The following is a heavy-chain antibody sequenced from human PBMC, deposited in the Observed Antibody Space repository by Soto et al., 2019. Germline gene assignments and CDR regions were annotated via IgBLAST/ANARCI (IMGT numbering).Heavy chain of an antibody. D-gene: IGHD1-26*01. Sequence: ASVKVSCKASGYTFTGYYMHWVRQAPGQGLEWMGWINPNSGGTNYAQKFQGWVTMTRDTSISTAYMELGRLGSDDTAVYYCAREGVGARGGIDYWGQGTLVTVSS. CDR1: GYTFTGYY. CDR3: AREGVGARGGIDY. CDR2: INPNSGGT. J-gene: IGHJ4*02. V-gene: IGHV1-2*04.